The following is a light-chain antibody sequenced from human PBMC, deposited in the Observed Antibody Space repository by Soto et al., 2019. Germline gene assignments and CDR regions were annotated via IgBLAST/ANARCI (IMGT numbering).Light chain of an antibody. J-gene: IGLJ2*01. CDR2: GKN. CDR3: QSYDTTLGSSV. Sequence: QSVLTQPPSVSGAPGQRVTISCTGSSSNIGAGFDVHWYQQLPGTAPKLLIYGKNNRPSGVPDRFSGSRSDTSASLAITGLQAEDESDYYCQSYDTTLGSSVFGGGTKLTVL. V-gene: IGLV1-40*01. CDR1: SSNIGAGFD.